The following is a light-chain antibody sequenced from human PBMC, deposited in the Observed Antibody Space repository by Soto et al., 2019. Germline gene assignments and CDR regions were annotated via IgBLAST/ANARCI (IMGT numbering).Light chain of an antibody. V-gene: IGKV2-28*01. CDR2: LAS. CDR3: MQALQTL. CDR1: QSLLHRNGYNY. Sequence: DIEMTQSQLSLPVTSGEPASISCRAIQSLLHRNGYNYLDWYLQKPGQSPQLLIYLASNRASGVPDRFIVSGSGTDFTLKISRLEAEDVGVDYCMQALQTLFGQGTRLEIK. J-gene: IGKJ5*01.